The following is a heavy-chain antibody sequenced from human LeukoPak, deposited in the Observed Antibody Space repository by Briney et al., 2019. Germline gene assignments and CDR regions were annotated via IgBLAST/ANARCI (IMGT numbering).Heavy chain of an antibody. J-gene: IGHJ4*02. CDR3: ARRHPQAYYDYVWGSYRGYFDY. CDR2: INHSGST. D-gene: IGHD3-16*02. CDR1: GGSITNYY. V-gene: IGHV4-34*01. Sequence: PSETLSLTCTVSGGSITNYYWSWIRQPPGKGLEWIGEINHSGSTNYNPSLKSRVTISVDTSKNQFSLKLSSVTAADTAVYYCARRHPQAYYDYVWGSYRGYFDYWGQGTLVTVSS.